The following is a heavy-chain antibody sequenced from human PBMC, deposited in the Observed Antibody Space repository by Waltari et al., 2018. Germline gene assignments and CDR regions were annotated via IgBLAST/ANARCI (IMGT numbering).Heavy chain of an antibody. CDR1: GFTVSSNY. J-gene: IGHJ4*02. V-gene: IGHV3-53*01. CDR2: IYSGGST. Sequence: EVQLVESGGGLIQPGGSLRLSCAASGFTVSSNYMRWVRQAPGKGLEVVSVIYSGGSTYYADSVKGRFTISRDNSKNTLYLQMNSLRAEDTAVYYCARDRGRGTGSKGYFDYWGQGTLVTVSS. CDR3: ARDRGRGTGSKGYFDY. D-gene: IGHD1-26*01.